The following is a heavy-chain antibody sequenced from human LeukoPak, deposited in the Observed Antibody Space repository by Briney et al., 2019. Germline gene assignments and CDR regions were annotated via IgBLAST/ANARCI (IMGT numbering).Heavy chain of an antibody. CDR2: INHSGST. Sequence: PSETMSLTCAVYGGSFSGYYWSWIRQPPGKGLEWIGEINHSGSTNYNPSLKSRVTISVDTSKNQFSLKLSSVTAADTAVYYCARARHGGSYYYYYCMDVWGKGTTVTVSS. CDR3: ARARHGGSYYYYYCMDV. J-gene: IGHJ6*03. CDR1: GGSFSGYY. D-gene: IGHD1-26*01. V-gene: IGHV4-34*01.